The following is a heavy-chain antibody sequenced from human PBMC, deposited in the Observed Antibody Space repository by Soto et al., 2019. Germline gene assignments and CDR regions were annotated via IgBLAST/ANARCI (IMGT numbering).Heavy chain of an antibody. CDR1: GGSISSNGHY. V-gene: IGHV4-31*03. Sequence: QVQLQESGPELVKPSQTLSLTCTVSGGSISSNGHYWTWIRQHPGKGLEWIAYIYYTGNTYYNPSLKSRLSISVDTSKNQFPLNLRSVTAADTAVYYCAREQWGYDSWGQGTLVTVSS. J-gene: IGHJ4*02. CDR3: AREQWGYDS. CDR2: IYYTGNT. D-gene: IGHD2-15*01.